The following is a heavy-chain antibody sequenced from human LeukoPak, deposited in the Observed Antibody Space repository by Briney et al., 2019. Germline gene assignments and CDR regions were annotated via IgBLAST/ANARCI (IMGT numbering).Heavy chain of an antibody. CDR1: GFTFGSYW. J-gene: IGHJ4*02. D-gene: IGHD4-23*01. Sequence: GESLRLSCAASGFTFGSYWMTWVRQASGKGLERVANIKQDGSEKYYVDSVKGRFTISRDNAKNSLYLQMNSLRAEDTAVYYCARDYGGSSPFDYWGQGTLVTVSS. V-gene: IGHV3-7*01. CDR3: ARDYGGSSPFDY. CDR2: IKQDGSEK.